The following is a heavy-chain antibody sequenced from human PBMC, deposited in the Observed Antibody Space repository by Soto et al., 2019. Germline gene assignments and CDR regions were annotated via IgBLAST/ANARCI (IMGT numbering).Heavy chain of an antibody. CDR2: IYYSGST. J-gene: IGHJ5*02. Sequence: SETLSLTCTVSGGSISSYYWSWIRQPPGKGLEWIGYIYYSGSTNYNPSLKSRVTISVDTSKNQFSLKLSSVTAADTAVYYCARHRDVLMVYASMGWFDPWGQGTLVTVSS. V-gene: IGHV4-59*08. CDR1: GGSISSYY. D-gene: IGHD2-8*01. CDR3: ARHRDVLMVYASMGWFDP.